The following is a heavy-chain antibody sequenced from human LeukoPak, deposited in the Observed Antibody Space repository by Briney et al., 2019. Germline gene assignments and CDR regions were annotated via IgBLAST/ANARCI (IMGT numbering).Heavy chain of an antibody. CDR3: ASGIYCSGGSCYSAFGY. CDR1: GFTFSSYG. CDR2: IRYDGSNK. J-gene: IGHJ4*02. D-gene: IGHD2-15*01. V-gene: IGHV3-30*02. Sequence: QPGGSLRLSCAASGFTFSSYGMHWVRQAPGKGLEWVAFIRYDGSNKYYADSVKGRFTISRDNSKNTLYLQMNSLRPEDTAVYFCASGIYCSGGSCYSAFGYWGQGTLVTVSS.